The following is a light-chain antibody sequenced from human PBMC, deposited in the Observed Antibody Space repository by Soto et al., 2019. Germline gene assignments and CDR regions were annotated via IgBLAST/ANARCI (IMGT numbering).Light chain of an antibody. V-gene: IGLV2-11*01. CDR3: CSHAGSYTYV. CDR2: DVS. Sequence: QSALTQPRSVSGSPGQAVTISCTGTSSDVGGYKYVSWYQQHPGKAPKVVIYDVSKRPSGVPDRFSGSKSGNTASLTISGLQAEDEAGYYCCSHAGSYTYVFGTGTKLTVL. CDR1: SSDVGGYKY. J-gene: IGLJ1*01.